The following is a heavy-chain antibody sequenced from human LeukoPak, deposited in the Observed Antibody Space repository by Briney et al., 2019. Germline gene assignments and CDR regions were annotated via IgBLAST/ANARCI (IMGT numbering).Heavy chain of an antibody. J-gene: IGHJ4*02. Sequence: GGSLRLSCAASGFTFSSYSMSRVRQAPGKGLEWVSGTSDRGDYTYYADSVKGRFTISRDTSKNTLYLQMNSLRAEDTALYFCAKKAQYDGHYPLDYWGQGTLVTVSA. V-gene: IGHV3-23*01. CDR2: TSDRGDYT. D-gene: IGHD4/OR15-4a*01. CDR1: GFTFSSYS. CDR3: AKKAQYDGHYPLDY.